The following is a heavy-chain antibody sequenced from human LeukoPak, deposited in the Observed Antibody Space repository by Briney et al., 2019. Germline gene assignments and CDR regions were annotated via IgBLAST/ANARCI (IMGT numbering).Heavy chain of an antibody. CDR1: GGSISSSSYY. Sequence: PSETLSLTCSVSGGSISSSSYYWGWIRQPPGKGLEWIESFYYSGNTYYNPSLKSRVTISVDTSKNEFSLKLRSVTAADTAVYYCARTAGVAVAGSRQYFDYWGQGTLVTVSS. CDR2: FYYSGNT. V-gene: IGHV4-39*01. CDR3: ARTAGVAVAGSRQYFDY. D-gene: IGHD6-19*01. J-gene: IGHJ4*02.